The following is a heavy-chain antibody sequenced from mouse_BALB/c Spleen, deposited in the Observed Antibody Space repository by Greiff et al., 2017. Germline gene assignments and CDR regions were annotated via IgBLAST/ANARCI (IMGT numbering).Heavy chain of an antibody. Sequence: EVKVVESGGGLVKPGGSLKLSCAASGFTFSSYAMSWVRQSPEKRLEWVAEISSGGSYTYYPDTVTGRFTISRDNAKNTLYLEMSSLRSEDTAMYYCARENGKGTYWGQGTLVTVSA. CDR3: ARENGKGTY. J-gene: IGHJ3*01. D-gene: IGHD2-1*01. V-gene: IGHV5-9-4*01. CDR2: ISSGGSYT. CDR1: GFTFSSYA.